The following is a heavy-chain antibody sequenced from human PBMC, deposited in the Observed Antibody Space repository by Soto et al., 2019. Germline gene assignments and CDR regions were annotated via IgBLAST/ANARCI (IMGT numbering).Heavy chain of an antibody. CDR1: GGSISSGDYY. V-gene: IGHV4-39*02. D-gene: IGHD3-22*01. CDR3: ARGGDSFGYGEYCYYGMDV. CDR2: FHYGEST. Sequence: SETLSLTCTVSGGSISSGDYYWSWIRQPPGKGLEWIGNFHYGESTHYNPSLESRVTVSVDTSQNHFSLKVSSVTVADTAVYYCARGGDSFGYGEYCYYGMDVWGQGTTVTVSS. J-gene: IGHJ6*02.